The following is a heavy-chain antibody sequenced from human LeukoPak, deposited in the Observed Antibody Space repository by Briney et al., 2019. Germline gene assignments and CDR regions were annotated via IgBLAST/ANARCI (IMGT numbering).Heavy chain of an antibody. V-gene: IGHV3-33*01. CDR3: ARDYYGSGSSLDY. CDR1: GFTFSSYG. Sequence: GGSLRLYCAASGFTFSSYGMHWVRQAPGKGLEWVAVIWYDGSNKYYADSVKGRFTISRDNSKNTLYLQMNSLRAEDTAVYYCARDYYGSGSSLDYWGQGTLVTVSS. CDR2: IWYDGSNK. D-gene: IGHD3-10*01. J-gene: IGHJ4*02.